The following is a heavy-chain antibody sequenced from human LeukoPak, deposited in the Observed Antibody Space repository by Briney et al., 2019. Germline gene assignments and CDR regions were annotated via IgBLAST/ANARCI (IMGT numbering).Heavy chain of an antibody. J-gene: IGHJ4*02. V-gene: IGHV1-24*01. Sequence: EASVKVSCKVSGYTLTELSMHWVRQAPGKGLEWMGGFDPEDGETIYAQKFQGRVTMTEDTSTDTAYMELSSLRSEDTAVYYCATSLIVLMVYASQSSFDYWGQGTLVTVSS. CDR2: FDPEDGET. CDR3: ATSLIVLMVYASQSSFDY. CDR1: GYTLTELS. D-gene: IGHD2-8*01.